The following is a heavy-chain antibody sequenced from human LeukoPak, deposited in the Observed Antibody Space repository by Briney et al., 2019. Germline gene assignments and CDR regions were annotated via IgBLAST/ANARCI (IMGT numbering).Heavy chain of an antibody. CDR3: ARGGPYYDSSGYHFDY. Sequence: SETLSLTCAVYGGSFSGYYWSWIRQPPGKGLEWIGEINHSGSTNYNPSLKSRVTISVDTSKNQFSLKLSSMTAADTAVYYCARGGPYYDSSGYHFDYWGQGTLVTVSS. CDR2: INHSGST. J-gene: IGHJ4*02. V-gene: IGHV4-34*01. D-gene: IGHD3-22*01. CDR1: GGSFSGYY.